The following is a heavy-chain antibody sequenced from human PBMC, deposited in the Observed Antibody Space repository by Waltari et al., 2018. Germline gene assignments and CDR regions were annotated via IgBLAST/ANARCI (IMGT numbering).Heavy chain of an antibody. J-gene: IGHJ4*02. Sequence: EVQLVESGGCLVQPGGSLRLSCDVSGFTSSGYWMTWVRQAPGKGLEGVALIKQDGSAKYYVDSVKGRFTISRDNAKNSLYLEMNSLRAEDTAVYYCARGDKAAYWGQGALVTVSS. V-gene: IGHV3-7*01. CDR1: GFTSSGYW. D-gene: IGHD2-21*02. CDR3: ARGDKAAY. CDR2: IKQDGSAK.